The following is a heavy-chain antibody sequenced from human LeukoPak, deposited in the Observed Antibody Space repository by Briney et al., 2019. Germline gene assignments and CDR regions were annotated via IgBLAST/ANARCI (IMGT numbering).Heavy chain of an antibody. Sequence: PSETLSLTCSVSGGSISGTSYCWGWIRQPPGKGPEWIGSHYHTGRIYHNPSLNSRVTISVDTSKNQFSLKLRSVTDADTAGYYCARDGSDNWGLFDNWGRGTLVTVSS. D-gene: IGHD1-1*01. CDR3: ARDGSDNWGLFDN. J-gene: IGHJ4*02. CDR2: HYHTGRI. CDR1: GGSISGTSYC. V-gene: IGHV4-39*07.